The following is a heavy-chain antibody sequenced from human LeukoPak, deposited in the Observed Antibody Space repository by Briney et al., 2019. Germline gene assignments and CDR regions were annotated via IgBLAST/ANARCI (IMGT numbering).Heavy chain of an antibody. CDR2: ISYDGSNK. J-gene: IGHJ4*02. CDR3: ARVNSGYDSERFDY. D-gene: IGHD5-12*01. V-gene: IGHV3-30-3*01. CDR1: GFTFSSYA. Sequence: PGRSLRLSCAASGFTFSSYAMHWVRQAPGKGLEWVAVISYDGSNKYYADSVKGRFTISRDNSKNTLYLQMNSLRAEDTAVYYCARVNSGYDSERFDYWGQGTLVTVSS.